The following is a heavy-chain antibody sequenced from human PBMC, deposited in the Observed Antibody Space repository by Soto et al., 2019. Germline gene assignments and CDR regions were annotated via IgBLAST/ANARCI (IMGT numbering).Heavy chain of an antibody. Sequence: LRLSCAASGFTFSSYEMNWVRQAPGKRPEWISYISSSGTTTDYAASVRGRFTVSRDNTKNSLYLQMNSLRAEDTAFYYCARALRATAAWNWFDPWGQGTLVTVSS. CDR3: ARALRATAAWNWFDP. CDR2: ISSSGTTT. V-gene: IGHV3-48*03. J-gene: IGHJ5*02. CDR1: GFTFSSYE. D-gene: IGHD6-13*01.